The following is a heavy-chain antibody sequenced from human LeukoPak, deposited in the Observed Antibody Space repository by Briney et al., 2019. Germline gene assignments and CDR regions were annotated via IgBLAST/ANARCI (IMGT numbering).Heavy chain of an antibody. J-gene: IGHJ6*02. CDR1: GGPISSSSYY. CDR3: ARDDGVTTVTTRYYYGMGV. Sequence: PSETLSLTCTVSGGPISSSSYYWGWIRQPPGKGLRWIGSIYYSGSTYYNPSLKSRVTISVDTSKNQFSLKLSSVTAADTAVYYCARDDGVTTVTTRYYYGMGVWGQGTTVTVSS. V-gene: IGHV4-39*07. D-gene: IGHD4-17*01. CDR2: IYYSGST.